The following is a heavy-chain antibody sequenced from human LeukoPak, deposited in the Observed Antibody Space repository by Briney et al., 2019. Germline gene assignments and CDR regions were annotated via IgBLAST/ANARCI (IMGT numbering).Heavy chain of an antibody. CDR1: GFTFSSYA. V-gene: IGHV3-7*01. CDR3: ATPPVLLIY. Sequence: GGSLRLSCAASGFTFSSYAMSWVSQAPGKGLEWVANIKQDGSEKYYVGSVKGRFTISRDNAKNSLYLQMNSLRAEDTAVYYCATPPVLLIYWGQGTLVTVSS. D-gene: IGHD3-10*01. J-gene: IGHJ4*02. CDR2: IKQDGSEK.